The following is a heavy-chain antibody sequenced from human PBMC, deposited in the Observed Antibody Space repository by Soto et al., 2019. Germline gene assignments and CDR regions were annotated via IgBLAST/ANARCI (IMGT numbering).Heavy chain of an antibody. CDR1: GFTFSSYA. V-gene: IGHV3-30-3*01. CDR3: SRDGPSGSGWYGFDP. CDR2: ISYDGSNK. D-gene: IGHD6-19*01. J-gene: IGHJ5*02. Sequence: GGSLRLSCAASGFTFSSYAMHWVRQAPGKGLEWVAVISYDGSNKYYADSVKGRFTISRDNSKNTLYLQMNSLRAEDTAVYYWSRDGPSGSGWYGFDPWGQGTLVTVSS.